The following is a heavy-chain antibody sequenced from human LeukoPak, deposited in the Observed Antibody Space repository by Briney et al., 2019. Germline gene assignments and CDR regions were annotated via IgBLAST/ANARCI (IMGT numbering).Heavy chain of an antibody. CDR3: ARDLSGGYRVKKANNWFDP. Sequence: SSETLSLTCTVSGGSISSSSYSWGWLRQPPGKGLEWIGSIYYSGSTYYNPSLKSRVTISVDTSKNQFSLKLSSVTAADTAVYYCARDLSGGYRVKKANNWFDPWGQGTLVTVSS. CDR2: IYYSGST. V-gene: IGHV4-39*07. J-gene: IGHJ5*02. D-gene: IGHD3-22*01. CDR1: GGSISSSSYS.